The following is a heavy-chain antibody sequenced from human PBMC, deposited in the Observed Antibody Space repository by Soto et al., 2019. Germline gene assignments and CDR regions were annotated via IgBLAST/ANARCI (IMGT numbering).Heavy chain of an antibody. J-gene: IGHJ3*02. D-gene: IGHD2-15*01. CDR3: ARRLWDVAVVVAATRGVFDI. V-gene: IGHV3-48*03. Sequence: EVQLVESGGGLVQPGGSLRLSCAGSGFIFRSYEMNWVRRAPGKGLEWVSHISSSGSIIYYADSVKGRFSISRDNAKNLLYLQMNSLGAEDTAVYYCARRLWDVAVVVAATRGVFDIWGQGTMVTVSS. CDR1: GFIFRSYE. CDR2: ISSSGSII.